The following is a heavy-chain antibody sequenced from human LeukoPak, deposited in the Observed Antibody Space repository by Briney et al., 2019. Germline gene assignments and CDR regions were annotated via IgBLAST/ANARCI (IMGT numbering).Heavy chain of an antibody. Sequence: PTGGSLRLSCAASGFTFSTYGMHWVRQAPGKGLEWVAFIRYDGNNKYYADSVKGRFTISRDNSKNMLHLEMKSLRPEDTAVYYCAKNGPDYIWGNYLDYWGQGTLVTVSS. CDR1: GFTFSTYG. V-gene: IGHV3-30*02. CDR3: AKNGPDYIWGNYLDY. J-gene: IGHJ4*02. D-gene: IGHD3-16*01. CDR2: IRYDGNNK.